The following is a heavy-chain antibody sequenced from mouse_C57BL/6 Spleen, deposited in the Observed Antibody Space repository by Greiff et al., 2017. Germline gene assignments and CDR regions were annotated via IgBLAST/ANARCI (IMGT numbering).Heavy chain of an antibody. V-gene: IGHV14-2*01. CDR1: GFTFTDYY. Sequence: EVQLQQSGAELVKPGASVKLSCTASGFTFTDYYMHWVKQRTEQGLEWIGRIDPEDGDTKYTPKFKGKATMTVDTSSITAYLQLSSLTSEDAAVYYCARYGSSLAWFAYWGQGTPVTVSA. CDR3: ARYGSSLAWFAY. CDR2: IDPEDGDT. D-gene: IGHD1-1*01. J-gene: IGHJ3*01.